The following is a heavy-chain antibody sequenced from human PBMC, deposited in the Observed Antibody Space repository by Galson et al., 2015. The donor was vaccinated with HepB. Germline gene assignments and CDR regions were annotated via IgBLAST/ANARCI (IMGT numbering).Heavy chain of an antibody. Sequence: SLRLSCAASGFTFSSYGMHWVRQAPGKGLEWVAVIWYDGSNKYYADSVKGRFTISRDNSKNTLYLQMNSLRAEDTAVYYCARASTGGNLYYFDYWGQGTLVTVSS. CDR1: GFTFSSYG. CDR2: IWYDGSNK. J-gene: IGHJ4*02. V-gene: IGHV3-33*01. D-gene: IGHD4-23*01. CDR3: ARASTGGNLYYFDY.